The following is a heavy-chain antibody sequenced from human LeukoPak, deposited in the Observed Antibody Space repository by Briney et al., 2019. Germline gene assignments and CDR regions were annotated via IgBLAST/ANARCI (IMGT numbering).Heavy chain of an antibody. V-gene: IGHV1-69*05. Sequence: VASVKVSCKASGGTFSSYAISWVRQAPGQGLEWMGGIIPIFGTANYTQKFQGRVTITTDESTSTAYMELSSLRSEDTAVYYCAREDPPGIAAAGNTAAFDYWGQGTLVTVSS. D-gene: IGHD6-13*01. J-gene: IGHJ4*02. CDR3: AREDPPGIAAAGNTAAFDY. CDR1: GGTFSSYA. CDR2: IIPIFGTA.